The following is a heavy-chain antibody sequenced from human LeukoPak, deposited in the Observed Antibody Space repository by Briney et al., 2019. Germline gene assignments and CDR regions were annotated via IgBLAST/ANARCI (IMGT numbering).Heavy chain of an antibody. V-gene: IGHV4-61*02. CDR3: ARESWMYYYDSSGYYTGFDY. D-gene: IGHD3-22*01. J-gene: IGHJ4*02. CDR1: GGSISSGSYY. Sequence: SQTLSLTCTVSGGSISSGSYYWSWIRQPAGKGLEWIGRIYTSGSTNYNTSLKSLVTISVDTSKNEFSLKMSSVTAADTAVYYCARESWMYYYDSSGYYTGFDYWGQGTLVTVSS. CDR2: IYTSGST.